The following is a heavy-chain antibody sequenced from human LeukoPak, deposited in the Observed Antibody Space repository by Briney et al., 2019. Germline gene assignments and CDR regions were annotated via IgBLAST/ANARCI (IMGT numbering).Heavy chain of an antibody. CDR2: ITPSGDGT. D-gene: IGHD2-2*01. V-gene: IGHV3-23*01. J-gene: IGHJ4*02. CDR1: GFTFSSPA. CDR3: AKLYCSSSSCSRGGYFDY. Sequence: GGSLRLSCAASGFTFSSPAMSWVRQAPGKGLEWVSSITPSGDGTYYPDSVKGRFTISRDNSKNTLYLQMNSLRAEDTAVYYCAKLYCSSSSCSRGGYFDYWGRGTLVTVSS.